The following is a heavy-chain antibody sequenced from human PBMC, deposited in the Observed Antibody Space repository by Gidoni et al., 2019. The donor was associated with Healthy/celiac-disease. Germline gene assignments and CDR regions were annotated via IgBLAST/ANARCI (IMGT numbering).Heavy chain of an antibody. J-gene: IGHJ4*02. D-gene: IGHD3-10*01. Sequence: GFTFSSYAMHWVRQAPGKGLEWVAVISYDGSNKYYADSVKGRFTISRDNSKNTLYLQMNSLRAEDTAVYYCARDADLGSFDYWGQGTLVTVSS. CDR2: ISYDGSNK. CDR1: GFTFSSYA. CDR3: ARDADLGSFDY. V-gene: IGHV3-30-3*01.